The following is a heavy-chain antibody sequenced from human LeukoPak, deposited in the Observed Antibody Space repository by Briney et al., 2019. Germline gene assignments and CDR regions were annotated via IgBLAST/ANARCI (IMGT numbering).Heavy chain of an antibody. V-gene: IGHV3-7*01. CDR1: GFTFSSYW. CDR2: IKQDGSEK. Sequence: PGGSLRLSCAASGFTFSSYWMSWVRQAPGKGLEWVANIKQDGSEKYYVDSVKGRFTISRDNAKNSLYLQMNSLRAEDTAVYYCARDSGYYYDSSGYYISGYFDYWGQETLVTVSS. CDR3: ARDSGYYYDSSGYYISGYFDY. D-gene: IGHD3-22*01. J-gene: IGHJ4*02.